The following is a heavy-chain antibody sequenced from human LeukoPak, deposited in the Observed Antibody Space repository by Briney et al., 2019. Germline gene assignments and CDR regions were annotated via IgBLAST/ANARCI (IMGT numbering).Heavy chain of an antibody. Sequence: GGSLRLSCAASGFTFSSYWMHWVRQAPGKGLVWVSRINSDGSSTSYADSVKGRFTISRDNAKNTLYLQMNSLRAEDTAVYYRAKHRQRFGELLASMDVWGKGTTVTVSS. D-gene: IGHD3-10*01. V-gene: IGHV3-74*01. CDR3: AKHRQRFGELLASMDV. CDR1: GFTFSSYW. J-gene: IGHJ6*03. CDR2: INSDGSST.